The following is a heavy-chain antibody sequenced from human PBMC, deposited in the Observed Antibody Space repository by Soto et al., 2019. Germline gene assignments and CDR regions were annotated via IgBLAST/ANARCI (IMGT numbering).Heavy chain of an antibody. Sequence: GGSLRLSCAASGFTFSSYDMHWVRQVTGKGLEWVSGIDTAGDPYYAASVKGRFTISRENAKNSFSLQMNSLRAGDTAVYYCARGYYDFWSAYRTAPAGFDSSGQGTLVTVSS. V-gene: IGHV3-13*05. CDR1: GFTFSSYD. CDR3: ARGYYDFWSAYRTAPAGFDS. J-gene: IGHJ4*02. D-gene: IGHD3-3*01. CDR2: IDTAGDP.